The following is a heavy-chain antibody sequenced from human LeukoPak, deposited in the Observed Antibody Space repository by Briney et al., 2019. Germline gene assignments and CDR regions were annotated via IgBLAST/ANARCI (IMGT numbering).Heavy chain of an antibody. CDR1: GFTFSNFW. Sequence: GGSLRLSCIGSGFTFSNFWMNWVRQAPGKGLEWVAIIKLDGSGEYYVDSVKGRFIISRDNAKNSLSLQMNSLRVEDSAVYFCAGSSGFIPYHWGQGTLVTVSS. D-gene: IGHD3-10*01. CDR3: AGSSGFIPYH. CDR2: IKLDGSGE. V-gene: IGHV3-7*01. J-gene: IGHJ1*01.